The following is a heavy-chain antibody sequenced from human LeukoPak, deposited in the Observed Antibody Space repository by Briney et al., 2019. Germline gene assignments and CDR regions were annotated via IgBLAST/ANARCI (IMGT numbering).Heavy chain of an antibody. D-gene: IGHD2-2*01. CDR3: AREISDGYCSSTSCYGWAY. V-gene: IGHV1-46*01. J-gene: IGHJ4*02. CDR1: GYTFTSYY. Sequence: ASVKASCKASGYTFTSYYMHWVRQAPGQGLEWMGIINPSGGSTSYAQKFQGRVTMTRDTSTSTVCMELSSLRSEDTAVYYCAREISDGYCSSTSCYGWAYWGQGTLVTVSS. CDR2: INPSGGST.